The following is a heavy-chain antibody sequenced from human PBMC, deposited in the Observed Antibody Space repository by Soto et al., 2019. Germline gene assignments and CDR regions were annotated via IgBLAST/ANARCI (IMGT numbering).Heavy chain of an antibody. D-gene: IGHD6-6*01. CDR2: MSYAGTYK. CDR3: AKEMYPRTVLDSSSPWGDY. CDR1: GFTFSDYG. V-gene: IGHV3-30*18. Sequence: GCSLRLSCAVSGFTFSDYGMHWVRQAPGKGLEWVAVMSYAGTYKYYADSVKGRFTISRDLSGNTLFLQMNSLRLEDTAVYFCAKEMYPRTVLDSSSPWGDYWGQGTLVTVSS. J-gene: IGHJ4*02.